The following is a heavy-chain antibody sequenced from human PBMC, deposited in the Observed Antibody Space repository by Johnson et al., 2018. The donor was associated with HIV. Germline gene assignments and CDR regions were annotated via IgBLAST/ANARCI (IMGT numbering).Heavy chain of an antibody. V-gene: IGHV3-23*04. CDR2: ISGSGGST. J-gene: IGHJ3*02. CDR1: GFTFSSYA. Sequence: VQLVESGGGLVQPGGSLRLSCAASGFTFSSYAMSWVRQAPGKGLEWVSAISGSGGSTYYADSVKGRFTISTDNAKNSLYLQMNSLRAEYTAVYYCARVGADAFDIWGQGTMVTVSS. D-gene: IGHD1-26*01. CDR3: ARVGADAFDI.